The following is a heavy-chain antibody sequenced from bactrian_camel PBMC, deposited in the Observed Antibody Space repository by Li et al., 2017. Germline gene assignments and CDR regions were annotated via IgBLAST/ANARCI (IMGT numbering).Heavy chain of an antibody. Sequence: HVQLVESGGALVQPGGSLRLSCAASGFTFSGHYMMWVRQAPGKGLEWVSTISWSGDTTTYGDSVKGQFTASRDNAKNTLWLQMNDLRSEDTALYYCTAGTLWSNAFDAWGQGTQVTVS. CDR2: ISWSGDTT. CDR3: TAGTLWSNAFDA. J-gene: IGHJ6*01. V-gene: IGHV3S26*01. D-gene: IGHD3*01. CDR1: GFTFSGHY.